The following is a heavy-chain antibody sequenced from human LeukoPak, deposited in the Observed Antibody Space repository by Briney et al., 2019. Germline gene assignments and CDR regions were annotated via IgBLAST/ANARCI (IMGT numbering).Heavy chain of an antibody. CDR1: GGSLSNHY. CDR2: IFHTGST. Sequence: PSETLSLTCTVSGGSLSNHYWNWIRHPAGTGLEYIGRIFHTGSTNYNPSLKSQVTMSVDTSNNQFSLNLTSVTAADTAVYYCARGPLGGESFDIWGQGTMVTVSS. D-gene: IGHD3-16*01. J-gene: IGHJ3*02. CDR3: ARGPLGGESFDI. V-gene: IGHV4-4*07.